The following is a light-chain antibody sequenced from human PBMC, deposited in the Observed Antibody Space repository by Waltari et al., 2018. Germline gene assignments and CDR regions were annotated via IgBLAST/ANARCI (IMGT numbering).Light chain of an antibody. CDR1: QSVSSSY. J-gene: IGKJ1*01. Sequence: EIVLTQSPGTLSLSPGERATLSCRASQSVSSSYLAWYQQKPGQAPRLLFYGASSRATGIPDMFSSSGSETDFTLTISSLEPEDVAVYYCQQYGSSLWTFGQGTKVEIK. CDR3: QQYGSSLWT. CDR2: GAS. V-gene: IGKV3-20*01.